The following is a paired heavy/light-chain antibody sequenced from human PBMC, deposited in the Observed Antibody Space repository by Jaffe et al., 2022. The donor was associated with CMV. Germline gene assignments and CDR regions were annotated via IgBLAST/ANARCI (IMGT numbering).Light chain of an antibody. J-gene: IGLJ2*01. CDR3: QSYDSSLSGLRCVV. CDR1: SSNIGAGYD. V-gene: IGLV1-40*01. CDR2: GNS. Sequence: QSVLTQPPSVSGAPGQRVTISCTGSSSNIGAGYDVHWYQQLPGTAPKLLIYGNSNRPSGVPDRFSGSKSGTSASLAITGLQAEDEADYYCQSYDSSLSGLRCVVFGGGTKLTVL.
Heavy chain of an antibody. CDR3: ARHFLSRGIPPGEQDYYYYGMDV. Sequence: EVQLVQSGAEVKKPGESLKISCKGSGYSFTSYWIGWVRQMPGKGLEWMGIIYPGDSDTRYSPSFQGQVTISADKSISTAYLQWSSLKASDTAMYYCARHFLSRGIPPGEQDYYYYGMDVWGQGTTVTVSS. J-gene: IGHJ6*02. D-gene: IGHD2-15*01. V-gene: IGHV5-51*01. CDR2: IYPGDSDT. CDR1: GYSFTSYW.